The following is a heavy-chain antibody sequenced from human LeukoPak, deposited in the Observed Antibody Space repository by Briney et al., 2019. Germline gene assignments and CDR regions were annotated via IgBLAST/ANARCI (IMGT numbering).Heavy chain of an antibody. Sequence: PGGSLRLACAASGFTFSSYWMHWVRQAPGKGLVWVSRINSDGSSTSYADSVRGRFSISRDNAKNTLYLQMNSLRAEDTAVYYCARGGDGYNLWGQGTLVTVSS. D-gene: IGHD5-24*01. J-gene: IGHJ4*02. CDR1: GFTFSSYW. CDR3: ARGGDGYNL. CDR2: INSDGSST. V-gene: IGHV3-74*01.